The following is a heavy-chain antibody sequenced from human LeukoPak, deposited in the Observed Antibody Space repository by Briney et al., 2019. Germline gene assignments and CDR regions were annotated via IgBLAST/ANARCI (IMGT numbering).Heavy chain of an antibody. CDR3: ASASLGYCSGGSCYYPIDY. Sequence: GASVKVSCKTSGYTFTNYGMHWVRQAPRQSLEWMGWINTGNGNTKSSQKFQDRVTLTRDTSASTAYMELSSLRSEDTAVYYCASASLGYCSGGSCYYPIDYWGQGTLVTVSS. D-gene: IGHD2-15*01. CDR1: GYTFTNYG. J-gene: IGHJ4*02. V-gene: IGHV1-3*04. CDR2: INTGNGNT.